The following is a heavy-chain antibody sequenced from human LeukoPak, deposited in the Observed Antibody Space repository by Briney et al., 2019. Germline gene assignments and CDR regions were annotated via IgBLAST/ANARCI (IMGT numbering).Heavy chain of an antibody. J-gene: IGHJ4*02. D-gene: IGHD6-13*01. CDR2: IYYSGST. Sequence: SETLSLTCTVSGGSISSGGYYWSWIRQHPGKGLEWIGYIYYSGSTNYNPSLKSRVTISVDTSKNQFSLKLSSVTAADTAVYYCARNEGQQPFAIDYWGQGTLVTVSS. V-gene: IGHV4-31*03. CDR1: GGSISSGGYY. CDR3: ARNEGQQPFAIDY.